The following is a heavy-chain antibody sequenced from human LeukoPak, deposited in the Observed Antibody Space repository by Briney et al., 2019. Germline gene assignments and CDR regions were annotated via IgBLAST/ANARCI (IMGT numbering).Heavy chain of an antibody. V-gene: IGHV3-74*01. CDR1: GFTFRNYW. CDR3: ARDYAVGESFDI. Sequence: PGGSLRLSCAASGFTFRNYWIHWVRQAPGEGLVWVSRITSDGSSTSHADSVKGRFTISRDNAKNTLYLQMNSLRAEDTAVYYCARDYAVGESFDIWGQGTLVTVSS. CDR2: ITSDGSST. J-gene: IGHJ3*02. D-gene: IGHD3-16*01.